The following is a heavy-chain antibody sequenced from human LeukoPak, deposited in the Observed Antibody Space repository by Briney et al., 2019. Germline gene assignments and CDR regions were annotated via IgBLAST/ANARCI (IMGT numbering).Heavy chain of an antibody. Sequence: ASVKVSCKASGATFSSYTISWVRQAPGQGLEWMGRIIPILGIANYAQKFQGRVTITADKSTSTAYMELSSLRSEDTAVYYCARGGYDFWSGPSPGDNWFDPWGQGTLVTVSS. J-gene: IGHJ5*02. D-gene: IGHD3-3*01. CDR1: GATFSSYT. CDR3: ARGGYDFWSGPSPGDNWFDP. V-gene: IGHV1-69*02. CDR2: IIPILGIA.